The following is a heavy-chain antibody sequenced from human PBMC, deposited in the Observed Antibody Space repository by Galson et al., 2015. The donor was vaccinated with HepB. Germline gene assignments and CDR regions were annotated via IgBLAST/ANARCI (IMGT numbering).Heavy chain of an antibody. D-gene: IGHD2-2*01. J-gene: IGHJ6*02. CDR1: GFTFSSYA. V-gene: IGHV3-23*01. CDR2: VSGSGSST. CDR3: AKDITRSTKNYHYYGLDV. Sequence: SLRLSCAASGFTFSSYAVSWVRQAPGKGLEWLSSVSGSGSSTYYSDSVKGRFTISRDNSKDTLSLQMDTLRVEDTAVYYCAKDITRSTKNYHYYGLDVWGQGTTVTVSS.